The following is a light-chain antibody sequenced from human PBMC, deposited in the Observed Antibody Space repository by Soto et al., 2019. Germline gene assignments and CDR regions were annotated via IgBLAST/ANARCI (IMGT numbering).Light chain of an antibody. J-gene: IGKJ4*01. CDR3: QQLNSYPFT. Sequence: DIQLTQSPSFLSASVGDRVTITCRASLDISNYLAWYQQEPGKAPKLLIYAASTLQSGVPSRFSGSGSGTDFTLAISSLQPEDFATYYCQQLNSYPFTFGGGTKVEIK. CDR2: AAS. V-gene: IGKV1-9*01. CDR1: LDISNY.